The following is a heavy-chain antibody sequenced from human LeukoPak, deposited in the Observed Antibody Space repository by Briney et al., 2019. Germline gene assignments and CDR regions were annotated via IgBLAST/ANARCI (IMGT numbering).Heavy chain of an antibody. CDR1: GFTFSSYA. D-gene: IGHD6-19*01. Sequence: GASLRPSCAASGFTFSSYAMSWVRQAPGKGLEWVSAISGSGGSTYYADSVKGRFTISRDNSKNTLYLQMNSLRAEDTAVYYCARDLLYSSGRLGYAFDIWGQGTMVTVSS. V-gene: IGHV3-23*01. J-gene: IGHJ3*02. CDR3: ARDLLYSSGRLGYAFDI. CDR2: ISGSGGST.